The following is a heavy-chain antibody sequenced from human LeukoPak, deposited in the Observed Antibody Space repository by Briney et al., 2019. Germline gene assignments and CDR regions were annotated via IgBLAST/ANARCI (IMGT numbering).Heavy chain of an antibody. CDR2: INPNTGGT. D-gene: IGHD2-15*01. Sequence: ASVKVSCKASGGTFSSYAISWVRQAPGQGLEWMGWINPNTGGTNYAQKFQGRVTMTRDTSISTAYMDLSRLRSDDTAVYYCARGYCVGGSCYNLFDYWGQGTLVTVSS. CDR3: ARGYCVGGSCYNLFDY. V-gene: IGHV1-2*02. J-gene: IGHJ4*02. CDR1: GGTFSSYA.